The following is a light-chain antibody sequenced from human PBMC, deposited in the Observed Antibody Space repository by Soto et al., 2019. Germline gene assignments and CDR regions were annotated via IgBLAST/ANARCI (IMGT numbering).Light chain of an antibody. V-gene: IGKV3-15*01. Sequence: EIVMTQSPATLSVSPWERATLSCRASQSVSTNLAWYQQKPAQPPRLLIYGASTRATGIPARFSGSGPGTEFNLTISSLQSVDFAVYYCQQYNDWPLTVGQGTRLEI. CDR3: QQYNDWPLT. J-gene: IGKJ5*01. CDR2: GAS. CDR1: QSVSTN.